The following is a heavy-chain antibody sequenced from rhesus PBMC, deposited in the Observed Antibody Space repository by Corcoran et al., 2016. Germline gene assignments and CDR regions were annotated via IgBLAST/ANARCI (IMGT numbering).Heavy chain of an antibody. J-gene: IGHJ4*01. V-gene: IGHV4S10*01. CDR3: ARAARVTVTTYYFDY. D-gene: IGHD4-23*01. Sequence: QVQLQESGPGVVKPSETLSLTCAVSGGSISDSYRWSWIRQPPGKGLEWIGFIYGSSPRTNHNPSLTSRVAISKDTSKNPFALKLRSVTAADTAVYYCARAARVTVTTYYFDYWGQGVLVTVSS. CDR1: GGSISDSYR. CDR2: IYGSSPRT.